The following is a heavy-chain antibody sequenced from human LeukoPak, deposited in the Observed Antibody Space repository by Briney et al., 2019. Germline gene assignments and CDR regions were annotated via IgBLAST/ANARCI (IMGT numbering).Heavy chain of an antibody. CDR2: IIPILGIA. CDR3: ASMTTVVTHGVDAFDI. D-gene: IGHD4-23*01. CDR1: GGTFSSYA. V-gene: IGHV1-69*04. Sequence: ASVKVSCKASGGTFSSYAISWVRQAPGQGLEWMGRIIPILGIANYAQKFQGRVTITADKSTSTAYMELRSLRSEDTAIYYCASMTTVVTHGVDAFDIWGQGTMVTVSS. J-gene: IGHJ3*02.